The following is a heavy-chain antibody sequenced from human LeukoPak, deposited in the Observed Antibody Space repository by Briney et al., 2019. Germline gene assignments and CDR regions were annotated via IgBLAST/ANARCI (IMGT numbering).Heavy chain of an antibody. CDR3: ARDRKGLRYFDY. CDR2: IIPIFGTA. D-gene: IGHD3-9*01. J-gene: IGHJ4*02. CDR1: GGTFSSYA. V-gene: IGHV1-69*13. Sequence: GASVKVSCKASGGTFSSYAISWVRQAPGQGLEWIGGIIPIFGTANYAQKFQGRVTITADESTSTAYMELSSLRSEDTAVYYCARDRKGLRYFDYWGQGTLVTVSS.